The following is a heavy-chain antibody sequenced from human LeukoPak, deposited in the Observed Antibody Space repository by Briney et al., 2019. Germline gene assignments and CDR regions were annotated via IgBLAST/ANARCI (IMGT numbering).Heavy chain of an antibody. V-gene: IGHV3-7*01. J-gene: IGHJ6*03. Sequence: GGSLRLSCAASGFTFSNYWMSWVRQAPGNGLEWVANIKVDGSEKHYVDSVNGRFTISRDNAKSSLYLQMNSLRAEDTAVYYCARDYCAGDCSWAYMDVWGKGTTVTVSS. CDR1: GFTFSNYW. CDR2: IKVDGSEK. CDR3: ARDYCAGDCSWAYMDV. D-gene: IGHD2-21*02.